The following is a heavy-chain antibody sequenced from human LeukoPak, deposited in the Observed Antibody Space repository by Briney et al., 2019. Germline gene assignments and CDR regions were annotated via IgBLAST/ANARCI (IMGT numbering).Heavy chain of an antibody. CDR2: ISSSSSYI. Sequence: GGSLRLPCAASGFTFSSYSMNWVRQAPGKGLEWVSSISSSSSYIYYADSVKGRFTISRDNAKNSLYLQMNSLRAEDTAVYYCARRAGGYSHPYDYWGQGILVTVSS. J-gene: IGHJ4*02. V-gene: IGHV3-21*04. CDR1: GFTFSSYS. D-gene: IGHD4-23*01. CDR3: ARRAGGYSHPYDY.